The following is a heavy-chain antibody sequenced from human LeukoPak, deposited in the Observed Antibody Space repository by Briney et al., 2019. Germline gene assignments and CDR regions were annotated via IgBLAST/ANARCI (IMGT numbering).Heavy chain of an antibody. D-gene: IGHD2-2*01. CDR2: ISGSGYNT. J-gene: IGHJ4*02. CDR3: AKDYIGYDQDFDY. V-gene: IGHV3-23*01. Sequence: GGSLRLSCAASGFTFSSYAMSWVRQAPGKGLEWVSSISGSGYNTYYANSVKGRFSISRDNSKNTLDLQMNSLRAEDTAVYYCAKDYIGYDQDFDYWVQGTLVTVSS. CDR1: GFTFSSYA.